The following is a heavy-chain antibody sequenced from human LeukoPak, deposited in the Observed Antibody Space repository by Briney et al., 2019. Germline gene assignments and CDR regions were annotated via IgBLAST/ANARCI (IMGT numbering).Heavy chain of an antibody. V-gene: IGHV4-39*07. CDR2: LYDSGST. CDR1: GGSISSSSYY. J-gene: IGHJ4*02. CDR3: ASDLFRESEDY. Sequence: SETLSLTCTVSGGSISSSSYYWDWIRQPPGKGLEWIGNLYDSGSTHYNPSLRSRVTISADTSKSQFSLKLSSVTAADTAVYFCASDLFRESEDYWGQGTLVIVSS. D-gene: IGHD3-10*01.